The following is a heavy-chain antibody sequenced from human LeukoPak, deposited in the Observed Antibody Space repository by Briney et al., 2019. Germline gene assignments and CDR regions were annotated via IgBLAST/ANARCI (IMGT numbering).Heavy chain of an antibody. D-gene: IGHD3-22*01. V-gene: IGHV4-59*01. CDR1: GDSISSYY. CDR3: ARALLRYDSSSRSLRWHFDL. Sequence: SETLSLTCTVSGDSISSYYWSWIRQPPGKGLEWIGYIYGSESTNYNPSLKSRVTISVDTSKNQFSLQLTSVTAADTAVYYCARALLRYDSSSRSLRWHFDLWGRGTLVTVSS. CDR2: IYGSEST. J-gene: IGHJ2*01.